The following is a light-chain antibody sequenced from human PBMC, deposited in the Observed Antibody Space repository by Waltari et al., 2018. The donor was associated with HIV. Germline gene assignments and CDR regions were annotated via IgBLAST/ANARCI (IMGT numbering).Light chain of an antibody. CDR2: GAS. V-gene: IGKV1-39*01. CDR1: HSISTY. J-gene: IGKJ2*01. Sequence: DIQMTQSPSSLSASVGDRVTITCRASHSISTYLNWYQEKPGKAPNLLIYGASSLHSGVPSRFSGSGSGTEFTLTISSLQLEDFATYYCQQSYSTLMYTFGQGTKLEIK. CDR3: QQSYSTLMYT.